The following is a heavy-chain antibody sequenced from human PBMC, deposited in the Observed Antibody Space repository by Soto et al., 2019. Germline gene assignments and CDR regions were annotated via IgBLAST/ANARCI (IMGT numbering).Heavy chain of an antibody. CDR1: GYSISSSNW. V-gene: IGHV4-28*03. D-gene: IGHD2-2*01. CDR2: IYHSGST. Sequence: SETLSLTCAVSGYSISSSNWWGWIRQPPGQGLEWIGYIYHSGSTYYNPSLKSRVTVSIDRSKNQFSLKLSSVTAADTAVYYCARVPDYWGQGILVTSPQ. J-gene: IGHJ4*02. CDR3: ARVPDY.